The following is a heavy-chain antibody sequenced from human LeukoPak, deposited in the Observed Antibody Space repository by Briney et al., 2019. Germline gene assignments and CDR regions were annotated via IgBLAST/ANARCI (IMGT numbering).Heavy chain of an antibody. Sequence: ASVKVSCKAYGYTFTGYYMHWVRQAPGQGLEWMGWINPNSGGTNYAQKFQGRVTMTRDTSISTAYMELSRLRSDDTAVYYCARNYYYDSSGYYSYDAFDIWGQGTMVTVSS. CDR3: ARNYYYDSSGYYSYDAFDI. J-gene: IGHJ3*02. CDR2: INPNSGGT. CDR1: GYTFTGYY. V-gene: IGHV1-2*02. D-gene: IGHD3-22*01.